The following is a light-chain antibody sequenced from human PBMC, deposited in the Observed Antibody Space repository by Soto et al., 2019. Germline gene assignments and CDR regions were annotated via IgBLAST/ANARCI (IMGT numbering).Light chain of an antibody. CDR3: LQDYNYPWT. J-gene: IGKJ1*01. V-gene: IGKV1-6*01. Sequence: AIQMTQSPSSLSASVGDRVTITCRASQGIRNDLGWYQQKPGKAPTLLIYAASSLQSGVPSRFSGSGSGTDFTLTISSLQAEDFATYYCLQDYNYPWTFGQGTKVEIK. CDR2: AAS. CDR1: QGIRND.